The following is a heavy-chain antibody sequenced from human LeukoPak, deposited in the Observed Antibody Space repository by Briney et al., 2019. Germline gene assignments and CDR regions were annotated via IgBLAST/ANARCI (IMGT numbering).Heavy chain of an antibody. CDR1: GFTFSSYS. CDR2: ISSSSSYI. J-gene: IGHJ4*02. D-gene: IGHD3-10*01. CDR3: ARVGLWFGEDLGYFDY. Sequence: GGSLRLSCAASGFTFSSYSMNWVRQAPGKGLEWVSSISSSSSYIYYADSVKGRFTISRDNAKNSLYLQMNSLRAEDTAVYYCARVGLWFGEDLGYFDYWGQGTLVTVSS. V-gene: IGHV3-21*01.